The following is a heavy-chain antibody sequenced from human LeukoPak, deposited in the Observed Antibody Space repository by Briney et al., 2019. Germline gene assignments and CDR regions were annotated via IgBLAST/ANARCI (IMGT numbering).Heavy chain of an antibody. J-gene: IGHJ4*02. Sequence: SGGYLRLSCAASGFTFSSDAMSWVPQAPGKGLEWGSAISGSGGITYYADSVKGKFTISRDNSKNTLYLQMTSLRAEDTAVYYCAKFRVGFDYWGQGTLVTVSS. V-gene: IGHV3-23*01. CDR3: AKFRVGFDY. CDR1: GFTFSSDA. D-gene: IGHD1-26*01. CDR2: ISGSGGIT.